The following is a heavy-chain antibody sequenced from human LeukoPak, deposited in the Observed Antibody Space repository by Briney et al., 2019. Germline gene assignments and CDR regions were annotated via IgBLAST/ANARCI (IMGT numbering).Heavy chain of an antibody. D-gene: IGHD5-12*01. CDR1: GFTFSSYG. J-gene: IGHJ4*02. V-gene: IGHV3-30*18. CDR2: ISYDGSNK. Sequence: GGSLRLSCAASGFTFSSYGMHWVRQAPGKGLEWVAVISYDGSNKYYADSVKGRFTISRDNSKNTLYLQMNSLRAEDTAVYYCAKDPYSGYGTSPPPTYFDYWGQGTLVTVSS. CDR3: AKDPYSGYGTSPPPTYFDY.